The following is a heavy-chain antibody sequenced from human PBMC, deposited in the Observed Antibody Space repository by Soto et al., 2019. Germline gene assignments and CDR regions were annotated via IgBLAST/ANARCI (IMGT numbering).Heavy chain of an antibody. CDR1: GYTFTSYA. CDR3: ARDPVIYDSSGYLGDAFDI. J-gene: IGHJ3*02. V-gene: IGHV1-3*01. Sequence: GXSVKVSCKASGYTFTSYAMHWVRQAPGQRLEWMGWINAGNGNTKYSQKFQGRVTITRGTSASTAYMELSSLRSEDTAVYYCARDPVIYDSSGYLGDAFDIWGQGEMVTVSS. CDR2: INAGNGNT. D-gene: IGHD3-22*01.